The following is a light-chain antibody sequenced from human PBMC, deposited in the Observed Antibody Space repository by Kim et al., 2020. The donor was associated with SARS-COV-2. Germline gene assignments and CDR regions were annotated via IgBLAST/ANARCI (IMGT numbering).Light chain of an antibody. Sequence: SASVEDRFTSTCRASQGISTYVNWYRQRRGRAPELVVYAATSLQGGVPPKFSGSYSGTDFSLTISGLQPEDSATYFCQQAFNTPWTFDQGTKLEI. J-gene: IGKJ1*01. CDR2: AAT. V-gene: IGKV1-39*01. CDR1: QGISTY. CDR3: QQAFNTPWT.